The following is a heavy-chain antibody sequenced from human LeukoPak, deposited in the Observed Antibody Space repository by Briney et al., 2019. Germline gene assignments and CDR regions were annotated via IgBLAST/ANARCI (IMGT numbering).Heavy chain of an antibody. Sequence: GGSLRLSCAASGFTFSSYAMSWVRQAPGKGLEWVSAISGSGGSTYYADSVKGRFTISRDNSKNTLYLQMNSLRAEDTAVYYCARVDTAMVSNYWGQGTLVTVSS. CDR1: GFTFSSYA. CDR2: ISGSGGST. CDR3: ARVDTAMVSNY. D-gene: IGHD5-18*01. J-gene: IGHJ4*02. V-gene: IGHV3-23*01.